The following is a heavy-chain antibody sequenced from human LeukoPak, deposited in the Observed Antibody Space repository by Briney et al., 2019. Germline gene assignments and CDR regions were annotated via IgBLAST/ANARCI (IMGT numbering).Heavy chain of an antibody. D-gene: IGHD6-19*01. Sequence: GGSLRLSCAASGFTFSSYAMSWVRQAPGKGLEWVSVISGSGGSTYSAESVKGRFTISRDNSKNTLYLQMNSLRVEDTAVYYCAKGPRASCWTYFDYWGQGTLVTVSS. V-gene: IGHV3-23*01. CDR2: ISGSGGST. CDR3: AKGPRASCWTYFDY. CDR1: GFTFSSYA. J-gene: IGHJ4*02.